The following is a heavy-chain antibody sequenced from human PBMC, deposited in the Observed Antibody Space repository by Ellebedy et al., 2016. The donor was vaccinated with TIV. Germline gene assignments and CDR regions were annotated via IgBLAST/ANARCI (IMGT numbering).Heavy chain of an antibody. CDR2: IDNGGRK. D-gene: IGHD2-8*02. CDR1: GFTVSNNH. CDR3: TRDWTGGGVL. J-gene: IGHJ4*02. V-gene: IGHV3-53*01. Sequence: GGSLRLXXAASGFTVSNNHMSWVRQVPGRGLEWVSVIDNGGRKYYTDSVEGRFIVSRDNSKNTLFLQMNSLRAEDTAVYYCTRDWTGGGVLWGQGTLVTVSS.